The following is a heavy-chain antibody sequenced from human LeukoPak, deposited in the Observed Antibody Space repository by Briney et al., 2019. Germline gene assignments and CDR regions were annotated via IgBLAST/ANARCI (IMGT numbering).Heavy chain of an antibody. J-gene: IGHJ4*02. CDR1: GFTVSSNY. CDR2: IYSGGST. CDR3: ARGEGATDYLDY. D-gene: IGHD1-26*01. V-gene: IGHV3-53*01. Sequence: GGSLRLSCAASGFTVSSNYMSWVRQAPGKGLEWVSVIYSGGSTYYADSVKCRFTISRDNSKNTLYLQMNSLRAEDTAVYYSARGEGATDYLDYWGQGTLVTVSS.